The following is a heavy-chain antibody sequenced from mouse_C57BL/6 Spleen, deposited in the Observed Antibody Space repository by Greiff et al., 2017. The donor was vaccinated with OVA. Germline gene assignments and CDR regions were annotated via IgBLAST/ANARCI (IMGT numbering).Heavy chain of an antibody. CDR3: ARVGNYDLSWFAY. V-gene: IGHV1-82*01. Sequence: QVQLKQSGPELVKPGASVKISCKASGYAFSSSWMNWVKQRPGKGLEWIGRIYPGDGDTNYNGKFKGKATLNANKSSNTAYMQLSSLTSEDSAVYFYARVGNYDLSWFAYWGQGTLVPVSA. CDR1: GYAFSSSW. J-gene: IGHJ3*01. CDR2: IYPGDGDT. D-gene: IGHD2-1*01.